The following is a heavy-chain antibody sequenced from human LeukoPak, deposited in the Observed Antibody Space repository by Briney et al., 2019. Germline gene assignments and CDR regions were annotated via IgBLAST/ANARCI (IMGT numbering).Heavy chain of an antibody. CDR3: ARIHYYGSGSYDY. D-gene: IGHD3-10*01. CDR1: GYTFTSYD. CDR2: MNPNSGNT. Sequence: ASVKVSCKASGYTFTSYDINWVRQATGQGLEWMGWMNPNSGNTGYAQKLQGRVTMTTDTSTSTAYMELRSLRSDDTAVYYCARIHYYGSGSYDYWGQGTLVTVSS. J-gene: IGHJ4*02. V-gene: IGHV1-8*01.